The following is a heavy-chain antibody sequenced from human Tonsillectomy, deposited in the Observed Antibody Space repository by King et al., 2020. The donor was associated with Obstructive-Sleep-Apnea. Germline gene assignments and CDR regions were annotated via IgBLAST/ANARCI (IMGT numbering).Heavy chain of an antibody. CDR3: ARALPGYCSGGSCYSVFDY. V-gene: IGHV1-18*01. CDR1: GYIFTGFT. J-gene: IGHJ4*02. Sequence: QLVQSGFEVKKPGASVKVSCKASGYIFTGFTISWVRQAPGQGLEWMGWINVYNVDKKYVQKLQGRVTMTTETSTSTAYMELRSLTSDDTAVYYCARALPGYCSGGSCYSVFDYWGQGTLVTVSS. CDR2: INVYNVDK. D-gene: IGHD2-15*01.